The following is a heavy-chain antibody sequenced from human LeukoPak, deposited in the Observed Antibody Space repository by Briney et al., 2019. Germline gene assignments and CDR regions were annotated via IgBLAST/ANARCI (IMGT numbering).Heavy chain of an antibody. CDR3: ARANSYGWTFDY. CDR2: ISSSSSYI. D-gene: IGHD5-18*01. Sequence: GGSLRLSCAASGFTFSSYSMNWVRQAPGKGLEWVSSISSSSSYIYYADSVKGRFTISRDNAKNSLYLQMNSLRAEDTAVYYCARANSYGWTFDYWGQGTLVTVSS. CDR1: GFTFSSYS. J-gene: IGHJ4*02. V-gene: IGHV3-21*01.